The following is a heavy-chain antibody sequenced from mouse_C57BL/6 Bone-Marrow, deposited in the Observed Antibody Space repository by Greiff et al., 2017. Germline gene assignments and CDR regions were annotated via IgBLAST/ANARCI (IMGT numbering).Heavy chain of an antibody. CDR1: GYSITSGYY. Sequence: VQLQQSGPGLVKPSQSLSLTCSVTGYSITSGYYWNWIRQFPGNKLAWMGYISYDGSNNYNPSLKNRISITRDTSKNLFFLKLNSVTTEDTATYYCARSGIYYYGSRVFYWYFDVWGTGTTVTVSS. CDR2: ISYDGSN. CDR3: ARSGIYYYGSRVFYWYFDV. V-gene: IGHV3-6*01. D-gene: IGHD1-1*01. J-gene: IGHJ1*03.